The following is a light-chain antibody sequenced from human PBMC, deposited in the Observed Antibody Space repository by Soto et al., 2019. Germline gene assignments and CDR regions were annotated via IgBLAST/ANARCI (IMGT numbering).Light chain of an antibody. V-gene: IGKV1-5*01. CDR2: EAS. CDR3: QQSNSKSWT. CDR1: QGISRW. J-gene: IGKJ1*01. Sequence: DILMTQSPSTLSASVGDRVTITCRASQGISRWLAWYQQKPGRAPKLLIYEASILESGVPSRFSGSGSGTEFTLTISSLQPSDFATYYCQQSNSKSWTFGQGTKV.